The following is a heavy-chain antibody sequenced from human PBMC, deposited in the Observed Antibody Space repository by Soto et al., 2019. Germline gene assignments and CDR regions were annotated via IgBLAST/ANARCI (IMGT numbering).Heavy chain of an antibody. CDR3: VRDRGVTLDARVRPYMDV. J-gene: IGHJ6*03. Sequence: EVQLVESGGGLIQPGGSLRLSCETSGFTFSGYGMKWVRQAPGKGLEWISHISSRSSSIYYADSVRGRFIISRDNAPHALYLHMNSLRAEDTAVYYWVRDRGVTLDARVRPYMDVWGKGTTVTVSS. V-gene: IGHV3-48*01. CDR2: ISSRSSSI. CDR1: GFTFSGYG. D-gene: IGHD2-21*02.